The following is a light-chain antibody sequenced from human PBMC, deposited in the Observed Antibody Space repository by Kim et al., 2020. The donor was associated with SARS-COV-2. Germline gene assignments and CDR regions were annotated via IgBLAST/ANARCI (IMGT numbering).Light chain of an antibody. CDR2: DVS. J-gene: IGLJ2*01. Sequence: SVTISCSGTSSDVGTYNYVSWFQQHQGKAPKLMIYDVSERPSGVPDRFSGSKSGNTASLTISGLQAEDEGDYYCCSNTGTYTRIFGGGTQLTVL. V-gene: IGLV2-11*01. CDR1: SSDVGTYNY. CDR3: CSNTGTYTRI.